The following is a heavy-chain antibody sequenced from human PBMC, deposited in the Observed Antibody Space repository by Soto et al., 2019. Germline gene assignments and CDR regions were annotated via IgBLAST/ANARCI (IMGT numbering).Heavy chain of an antibody. V-gene: IGHV4-39*01. Sequence: AETLSLTCTVSGASINTGRYYWAWIRQPPGRGLEWVASVYHSGSTYYNPSLKSRVTISIDTSRNQFSLKLNSVTAADTAIFYCARIGNFYGSGSYYDTPFDSWGQGTLVTVSS. CDR2: VYHSGST. CDR1: GASINTGRYY. CDR3: ARIGNFYGSGSYYDTPFDS. D-gene: IGHD3-10*01. J-gene: IGHJ4*02.